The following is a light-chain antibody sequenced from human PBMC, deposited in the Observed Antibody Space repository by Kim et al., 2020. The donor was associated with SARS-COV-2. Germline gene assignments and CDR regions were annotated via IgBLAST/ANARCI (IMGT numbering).Light chain of an antibody. V-gene: IGLV1-40*01. CDR1: SSNIGAGYD. Sequence: RVTFSCTGSSSNIGAGYDVHWYQQLPGTAPKLLIYGNSNRPSGVPDRFSGSKSGTSASLAITGLQAEDEADYYCQSYDSSLSGSVFGGGTQLTVL. CDR3: QSYDSSLSGSV. J-gene: IGLJ3*02. CDR2: GNS.